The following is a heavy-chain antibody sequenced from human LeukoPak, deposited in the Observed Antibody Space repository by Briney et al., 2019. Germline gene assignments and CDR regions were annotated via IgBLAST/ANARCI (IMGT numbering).Heavy chain of an antibody. D-gene: IGHD1-26*01. CDR2: IYSSGIT. CDR3: ARGYSAHDGIFDY. Sequence: SETLSLTCTVSGGSINSYYWNWIRQPPGKGLEWIGYIYSSGITSYNPSLKGRVTVPLDTSKNQVSLKLSSVTAADTAVYFCARGYSAHDGIFDYWGQGTLVTVSS. CDR1: GGSINSYY. J-gene: IGHJ4*02. V-gene: IGHV4-59*01.